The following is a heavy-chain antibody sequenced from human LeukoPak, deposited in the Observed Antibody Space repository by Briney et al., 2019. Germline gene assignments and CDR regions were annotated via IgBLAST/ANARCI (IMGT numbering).Heavy chain of an antibody. J-gene: IGHJ4*02. CDR2: ISISTSTI. V-gene: IGHV3-48*03. CDR1: GFTFSSYE. D-gene: IGHD3-10*01. CDR3: ARDLYHGSGSPRLDF. Sequence: GGSLRLSCAASGFTFSSYEMNWVRQAPGKGLEWVSYISISTSTIYYADSVKGRFTISRDNAKSSLYLQMNSLRAEDTAVYYCARDLYHGSGSPRLDFWGQGTLVTVSS.